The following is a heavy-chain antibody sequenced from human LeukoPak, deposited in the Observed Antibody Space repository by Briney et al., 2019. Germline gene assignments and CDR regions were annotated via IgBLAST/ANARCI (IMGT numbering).Heavy chain of an antibody. CDR2: ISGSGGST. Sequence: GGSLRLSCEASGFTFSSYAMSWVRQAPGKGLEWVSAISGSGGSTYYADSVKGRFTISRDNSKNTLYLQMNSLRAEDTAVYYCAKIYDGSGYHAFDYWGQGTLVTVSS. V-gene: IGHV3-23*01. CDR1: GFTFSSYA. D-gene: IGHD3-22*01. CDR3: AKIYDGSGYHAFDY. J-gene: IGHJ4*02.